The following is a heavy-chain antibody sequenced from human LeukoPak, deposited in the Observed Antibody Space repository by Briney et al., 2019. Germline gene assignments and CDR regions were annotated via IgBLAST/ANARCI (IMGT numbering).Heavy chain of an antibody. Sequence: GGSLRLSCAGSGFSFSSYGMHWIRQAPGKGLEWVSYISSSGSTIYYADSVKGRFTISRDNAKNSLYLQMNSLRAEDTAVYYCARDRLDILTGLGTEYYYYMDVWGKGTTVTVSS. CDR1: GFSFSSYG. CDR3: ARDRLDILTGLGTEYYYYMDV. D-gene: IGHD3-9*01. CDR2: ISSSGSTI. V-gene: IGHV3-48*04. J-gene: IGHJ6*03.